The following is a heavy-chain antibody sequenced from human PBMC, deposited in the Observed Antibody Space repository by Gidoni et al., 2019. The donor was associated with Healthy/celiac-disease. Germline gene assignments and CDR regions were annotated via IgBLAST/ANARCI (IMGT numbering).Heavy chain of an antibody. J-gene: IGHJ2*01. Sequence: QLQLQESGSGLVKPSQTLSLTCAVSGRSISSGGYSWSWIRQPPVKGLEWIGYIYHSWSTYYNPSLKSRGTISVDRSKNQFSLKLSSVTAADTAVYYCARSDVREDWYFDLWGRGTLVTVSS. D-gene: IGHD3-10*01. CDR2: IYHSWST. CDR3: ARSDVREDWYFDL. CDR1: GRSISSGGYS. V-gene: IGHV4-30-2*01.